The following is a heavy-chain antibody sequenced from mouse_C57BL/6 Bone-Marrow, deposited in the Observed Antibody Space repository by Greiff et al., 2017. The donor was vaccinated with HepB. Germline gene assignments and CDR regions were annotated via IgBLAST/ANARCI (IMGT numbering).Heavy chain of an antibody. D-gene: IGHD2-12*01. CDR1: GFNIKDDY. V-gene: IGHV14-4*01. J-gene: IGHJ3*01. CDR2: IDPENGDT. Sequence: VQLQQSGAELVRPGASVKLSCTASGFNIKDDYMHWVKQRPEQGLEWIGWIDPENGDTEYASKFQGKATITADTSSNTANLQLSSLTSEDTAVYYCTTSGLLYAWFAYWGQGTLVTVSA. CDR3: TTSGLLYAWFAY.